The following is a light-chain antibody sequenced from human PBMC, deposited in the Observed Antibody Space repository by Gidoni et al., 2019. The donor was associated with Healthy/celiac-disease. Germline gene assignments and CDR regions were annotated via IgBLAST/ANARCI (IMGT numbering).Light chain of an antibody. Sequence: EIVLTQSPGPLSLSPGERATLSCRASQSVSSSYLAWYQQKPGQAPRLLIYGASTRATGIPDRFSGSGSGTDFTLTITRLEPEDFAVYSCQQYTSIPHTFGQGTKVEVK. CDR3: QQYTSIPHT. V-gene: IGKV3-20*01. CDR2: GAS. CDR1: QSVSSSY. J-gene: IGKJ2*01.